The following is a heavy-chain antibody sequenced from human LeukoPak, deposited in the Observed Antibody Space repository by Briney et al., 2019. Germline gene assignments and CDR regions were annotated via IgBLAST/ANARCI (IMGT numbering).Heavy chain of an antibody. CDR1: GFTFDDYG. D-gene: IGHD5-18*01. CDR3: ASIRIQLWDFDY. V-gene: IGHV3-23*01. J-gene: IGHJ4*02. CDR2: ISGSGGST. Sequence: PGGSLRLSCTASGFTFDDYGMSWVRQAPGKGLEWVSAISGSGGSTYYADSVKGRFTISRDNSKNTLYLQMNSLRAEDTAVYYCASIRIQLWDFDYWGQGTLVTVSS.